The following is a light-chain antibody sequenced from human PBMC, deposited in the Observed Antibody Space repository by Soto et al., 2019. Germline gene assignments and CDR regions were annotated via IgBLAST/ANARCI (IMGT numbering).Light chain of an antibody. J-gene: IGKJ1*01. CDR2: WAS. CDR3: QQYFATPRT. V-gene: IGKV4-1*01. Sequence: DIVMTQSPDSLAVSLGERATINCKASQSVFYTSVNKDYLAWYQHKEGQPPKLLIYWASTRESGVPDRFSGSWSGTDFTLTIRNLQAEDVAVYFCQQYFATPRTFGQGTKVQLK. CDR1: QSVFYTSVNKDY.